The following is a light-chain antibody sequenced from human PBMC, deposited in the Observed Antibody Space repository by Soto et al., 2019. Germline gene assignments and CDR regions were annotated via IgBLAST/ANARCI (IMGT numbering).Light chain of an antibody. CDR3: QQYSTYSRA. J-gene: IGKJ1*01. CDR1: QSISSW. V-gene: IGKV1-5*03. CDR2: KAS. Sequence: DIQMTQSPSTLSASVGDRVTITCRASQSISSWFAWYQQKPGKAPKLLIYKASSLETGAPSRFSGSGYGTEFTLTISSLQPDDFATYYCQQYSTYSRAFGQGTKVDIK.